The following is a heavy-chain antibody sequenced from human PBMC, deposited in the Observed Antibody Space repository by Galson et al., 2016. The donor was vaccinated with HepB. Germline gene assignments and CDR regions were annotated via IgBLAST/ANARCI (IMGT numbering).Heavy chain of an antibody. CDR1: GGSISSYY. CDR3: ATSSGYYGTLF. V-gene: IGHV4-59*01. Sequence: SETLSLTCTVSGGSISSYYWSWIRQPPGKGLEWIGYIYYSGSTYYKPSLKSRVTISVDTSKNQFSLKLSSVTAADTAVYYCATSSGYYGTLFWGRGTLVTVSS. D-gene: IGHD3-22*01. J-gene: IGHJ4*02. CDR2: IYYSGST.